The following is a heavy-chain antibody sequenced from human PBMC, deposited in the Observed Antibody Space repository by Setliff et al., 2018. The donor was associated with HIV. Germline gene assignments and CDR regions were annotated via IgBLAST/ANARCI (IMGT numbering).Heavy chain of an antibody. J-gene: IGHJ4*02. CDR2: ISWNGGST. D-gene: IGHD3-10*01. V-gene: IGHV3-43D*03. CDR1: GFTFSTYA. Sequence: PGGSLRLSCAASGFTFSTYAMGWVRQAPGKGLEWVSLISWNGGSTYYADSVRGRFAISRDNNKNFLYLQMSSLRTDDSALYYCARGPTGSGSAYLDFWGQGTLVTVSS. CDR3: ARGPTGSGSAYLDF.